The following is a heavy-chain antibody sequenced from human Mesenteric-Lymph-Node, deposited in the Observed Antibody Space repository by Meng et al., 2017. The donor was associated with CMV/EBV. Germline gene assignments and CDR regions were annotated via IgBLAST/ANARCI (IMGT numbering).Heavy chain of an antibody. CDR1: GYTFTSYG. Sequence: ASAKVSCKASGYTFTSYGISWLRQAPGQGLEWMGWISAYNGNTNYAQKLEGRVTMTTDTSTSTAYMELRSLRSDDTAVYYCASSYYDFWSGENYYYGTDVWGQGTTVTVSS. CDR2: ISAYNGNT. V-gene: IGHV1-18*01. D-gene: IGHD3-3*01. J-gene: IGHJ6*02. CDR3: ASSYYDFWSGENYYYGTDV.